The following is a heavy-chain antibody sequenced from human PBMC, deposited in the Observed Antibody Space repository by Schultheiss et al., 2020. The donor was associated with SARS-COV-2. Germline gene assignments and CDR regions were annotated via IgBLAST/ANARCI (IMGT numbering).Heavy chain of an antibody. V-gene: IGHV4-61*02. J-gene: IGHJ6*02. CDR2: IYTSGST. CDR1: GGSVSSGSYY. Sequence: SETLSLTCTVSGGSVSSGSYYWSWIRQPAGKGLEWIGRIYTSGSTNYNPSLKSRVTMSVDTSKNQFSLKLSSVTAADTAVYYCAASDWAGYYYYGMDVWGQGTTVTVSS. CDR3: AASDWAGYYYYGMDV. D-gene: IGHD3-9*01.